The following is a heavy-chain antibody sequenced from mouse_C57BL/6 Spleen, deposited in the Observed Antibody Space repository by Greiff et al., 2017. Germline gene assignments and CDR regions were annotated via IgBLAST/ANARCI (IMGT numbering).Heavy chain of an antibody. CDR1: GYTFTSYW. Sequence: QVQLQQSGAELVKPGASVKLSCKASGYTFTSYWMHWVKQRPGQGLEWIGMIHPNSGSTNYNEKFKSKATLTVDKSSSTPYMQLSSLTSEYSAVYYCARRNLGYFDVWGTGTTVTVSS. CDR2: IHPNSGST. CDR3: ARRNLGYFDV. V-gene: IGHV1-64*01. J-gene: IGHJ1*03.